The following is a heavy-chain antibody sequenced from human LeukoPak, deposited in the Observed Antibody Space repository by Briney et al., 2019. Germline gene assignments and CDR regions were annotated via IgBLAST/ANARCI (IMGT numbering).Heavy chain of an antibody. J-gene: IGHJ4*02. Sequence: PSETLSFTCTVSGGSISSSSYYWGWIRQPPGKGLEWVGSIYYSGSTYYNPSLKSRVTISVDTSKNQFSLKLSSVTAADTAVYYCARCDVGDGYSHYWGQGTLVTVSS. V-gene: IGHV4-39*01. D-gene: IGHD5-24*01. CDR3: ARCDVGDGYSHY. CDR1: GGSISSSSYY. CDR2: IYYSGST.